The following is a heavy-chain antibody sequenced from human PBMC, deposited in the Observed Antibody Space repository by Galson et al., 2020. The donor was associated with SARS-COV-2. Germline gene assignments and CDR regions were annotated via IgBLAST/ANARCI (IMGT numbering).Heavy chain of an antibody. CDR1: GTSISSGSYS. CDR2: LSHSGDT. CDR3: ARLHSGEYAPEAFDI. J-gene: IGHJ3*02. D-gene: IGHD2-15*01. Sequence: SETLSLTCAVSGTSISSGSYSWNCLRQPPGKGLEWNGYLSHSGDTYYTPSLKSRVTISGARSKNQFSLRLSSVTAADTAVYYCARLHSGEYAPEAFDIWGPGTRVTV. V-gene: IGHV4-30-2*01.